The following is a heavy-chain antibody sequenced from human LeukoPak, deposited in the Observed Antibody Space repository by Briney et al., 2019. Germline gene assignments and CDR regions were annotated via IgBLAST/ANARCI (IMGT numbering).Heavy chain of an antibody. Sequence: AASVKVSCMASGGTFSNYAISWVRQAPGQGLEWMGGIIPIFDTPNFAQKFQGRVTITADKSTSTAYMELSRLRSEDTAVYYCARAVQVTTGGLFDYWGQGTLVTVSS. CDR2: IIPIFDTP. CDR1: GGTFSNYA. V-gene: IGHV1-69*06. J-gene: IGHJ4*02. CDR3: ARAVQVTTGGLFDY. D-gene: IGHD4-17*01.